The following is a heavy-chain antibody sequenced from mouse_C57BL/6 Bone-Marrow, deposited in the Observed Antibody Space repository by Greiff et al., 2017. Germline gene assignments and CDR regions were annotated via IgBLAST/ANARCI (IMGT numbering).Heavy chain of an antibody. CDR3: VRGYAWVAY. Sequence: EVMLVESGGGLVQPKGSLKLSCAASGFSFNTYAMNWVRQAPGKGLEWVARIRSKSNNYATYYADSVKDRFTISRDDSESMLYLQMNNLKTEDTAMYYCVRGYAWVAYWGQGTLVTVSA. CDR1: GFSFNTYA. J-gene: IGHJ3*01. D-gene: IGHD2-2*01. CDR2: IRSKSNNYAT. V-gene: IGHV10-1*01.